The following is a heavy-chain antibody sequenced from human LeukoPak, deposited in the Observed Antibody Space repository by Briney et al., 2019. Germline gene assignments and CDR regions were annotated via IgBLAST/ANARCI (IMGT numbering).Heavy chain of an antibody. J-gene: IGHJ4*02. Sequence: GGSLRRSCAASGFTFSSYAMSWVRQAPGKGLEWVSAISGSGGSTYYADSVKGRFTISRGNSKNTLYLQMNSLRAEDTAVYYCAKGETHYDSSGYYYDYWGQGTLVTVSS. D-gene: IGHD3-22*01. CDR2: ISGSGGST. V-gene: IGHV3-23*01. CDR3: AKGETHYDSSGYYYDY. CDR1: GFTFSSYA.